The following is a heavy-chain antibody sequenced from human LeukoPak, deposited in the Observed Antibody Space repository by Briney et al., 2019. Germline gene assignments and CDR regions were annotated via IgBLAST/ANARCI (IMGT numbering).Heavy chain of an antibody. D-gene: IGHD1-26*01. V-gene: IGHV3-23*01. J-gene: IGHJ4*02. CDR3: AKGGVPGWKLLRDFDY. CDR1: GFTFSSYG. CDR2: ISGSGGST. Sequence: PGGSLRLSCAASGFTFSSYGMSWVRQAPGKGLEWVSGISGSGGSTYYADSVKGQFIISRDNDKNPPYLQMNSLRAEDTAVYYCAKGGVPGWKLLRDFDYWGQGTLVTVSS.